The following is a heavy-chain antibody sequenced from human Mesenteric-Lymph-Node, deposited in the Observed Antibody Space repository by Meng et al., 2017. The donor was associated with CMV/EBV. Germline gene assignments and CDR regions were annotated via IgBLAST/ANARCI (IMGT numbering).Heavy chain of an antibody. CDR3: ARVGPDLSSTDGRKYQLLFYDY. Sequence: SVKVSCKGSGYTFTGYYMHWVRQAPGQGLEWMGGIIPIFGTANYAQKFQGRVTITTDESTSTAYMELSSLRSEDTAVYYCARVGPDLSSTDGRKYQLLFYDYWGQGTLVTVSS. D-gene: IGHD2-2*01. CDR1: GYTFTGYY. CDR2: IIPIFGTA. V-gene: IGHV1-69*05. J-gene: IGHJ4*02.